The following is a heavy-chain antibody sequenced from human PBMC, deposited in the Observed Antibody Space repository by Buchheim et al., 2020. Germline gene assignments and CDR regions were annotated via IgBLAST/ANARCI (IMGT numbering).Heavy chain of an antibody. V-gene: IGHV3-21*01. D-gene: IGHD6-13*01. Sequence: EVQLVESGGGLVKPGGSLRLSCAASGFAFSSYTMNWVRQAPGKGLEWVSSVSTTSSYMYYAYSVKGRFTISRANTKNSLYLQMNSLRVEDTAVYYCAREETWYAFDYWGQGTL. CDR2: VSTTSSYM. J-gene: IGHJ4*02. CDR3: AREETWYAFDY. CDR1: GFAFSSYT.